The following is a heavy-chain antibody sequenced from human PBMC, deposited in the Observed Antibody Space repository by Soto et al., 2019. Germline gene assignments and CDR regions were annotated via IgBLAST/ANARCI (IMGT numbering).Heavy chain of an antibody. CDR2: IYYSGST. V-gene: IGHV4-59*01. Sequence: LVAPSETLSLTCTVSGGSISSYYWSWIRQPQGKGLEWIGYIYYSGSTNYNPSLKSRVTISVDTSKNQFSLKLSSVTAADTAVYYCARGRPQKGGYCSSTSCYSYYYYYMDVWGKGTTVTVSS. CDR1: GGSISSYY. J-gene: IGHJ6*03. CDR3: ARGRPQKGGYCSSTSCYSYYYYYMDV. D-gene: IGHD2-2*01.